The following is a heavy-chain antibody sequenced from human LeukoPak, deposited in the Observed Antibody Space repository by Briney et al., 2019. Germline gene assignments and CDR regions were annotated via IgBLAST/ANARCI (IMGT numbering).Heavy chain of an antibody. CDR2: IYYSGST. J-gene: IGHJ1*01. CDR3: ARHGGYCSSTSCFDYFQH. CDR1: GGSIISSSNY. Sequence: SETLSLTCTVSGGSIISSSNYWGWIRQPPGKGLEWIGSIYYSGSTYYNPSLKSRVTTSVDTSKNQLSLRLSSVTAADTAVYYCARHGGYCSSTSCFDYFQHWGQGTLVTVSS. D-gene: IGHD2-2*01. V-gene: IGHV4-39*01.